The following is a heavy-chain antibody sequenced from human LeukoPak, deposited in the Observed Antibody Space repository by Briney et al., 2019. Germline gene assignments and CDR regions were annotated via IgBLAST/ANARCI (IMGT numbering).Heavy chain of an antibody. V-gene: IGHV4-39*07. D-gene: IGHD3-10*02. CDR2: IYXNGXT. Sequence: ASETLSLTCSVSGDSVSNSRVYWGWIRQTPGEGLEWIXSIYXNGXTXXXXXXESRVTISVDTPKNQFSLKLTSVTAADTAVYXCAXXXASQXVXXFDYWGQGTQVTVSS. CDR1: GDSVSNSRVY. CDR3: AXXXASQXVXXFDY. J-gene: IGHJ4*02.